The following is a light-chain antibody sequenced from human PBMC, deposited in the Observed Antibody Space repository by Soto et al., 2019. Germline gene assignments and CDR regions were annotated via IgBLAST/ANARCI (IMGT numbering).Light chain of an antibody. CDR3: QQYGSSLFT. J-gene: IGKJ3*01. Sequence: EIVLTQSPGTLSLSPGERATLSCRASQSVSSGYLAWYQHKPGQAPRLLIYGASSRATGIPDRFSGSGSATDFTLPIRSLEPEDSAVYYCQQYGSSLFTFGPGTKVHIK. CDR2: GAS. CDR1: QSVSSGY. V-gene: IGKV3-20*01.